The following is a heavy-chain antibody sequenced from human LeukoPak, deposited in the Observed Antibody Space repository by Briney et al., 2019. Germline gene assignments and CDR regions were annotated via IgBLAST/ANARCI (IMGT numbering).Heavy chain of an antibody. V-gene: IGHV3-30*02. CDR3: AKNSGGYDFWSAYYRYYYYMDV. J-gene: IGHJ6*03. D-gene: IGHD3-3*01. CDR1: GFTFSSYD. CDR2: IWYDGSKK. Sequence: PGGSLRLSCAASGFTFSSYDMHWVRQAPGKGLEWVAFIWYDGSKKYYTDSVKGRFTISRDNSKNTLHLQMNSLRAEDTAMYYCAKNSGGYDFWSAYYRYYYYMDVWGKGTTVTVSS.